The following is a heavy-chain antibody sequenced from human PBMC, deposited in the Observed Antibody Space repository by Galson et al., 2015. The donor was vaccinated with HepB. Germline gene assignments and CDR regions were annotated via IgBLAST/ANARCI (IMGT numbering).Heavy chain of an antibody. J-gene: IGHJ6*03. Sequence: QSGAEVKKPGESLKISCKASGYTFTSYGISWVRQAPGQGLEWMGWISAYNGNTNYAQKLQGRVTMTTDTSTSTAYMELRSLRSNDTAVYYCARAVIQGPIYYYYYYYMDVWGKGTTVTVSS. CDR2: ISAYNGNT. V-gene: IGHV1-18*01. CDR1: GYTFTSYG. D-gene: IGHD2/OR15-2a*01. CDR3: ARAVIQGPIYYYYYYYMDV.